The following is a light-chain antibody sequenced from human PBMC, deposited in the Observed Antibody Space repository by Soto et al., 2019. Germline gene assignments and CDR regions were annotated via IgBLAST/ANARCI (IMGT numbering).Light chain of an antibody. CDR2: EVS. J-gene: IGLJ2*01. CDR3: AAWDDSVSIVL. CDR1: SSDVGAHNF. Sequence: QSALTQPASVSGSPGQSITISCTGTSSDVGAHNFVSWYQQHPGKAPKLMIYEVSNRPSGIPDRFSGSKSGTSASLAISGLRSEDEADYYCAAWDDSVSIVLFGGGTKVTVL. V-gene: IGLV2-14*01.